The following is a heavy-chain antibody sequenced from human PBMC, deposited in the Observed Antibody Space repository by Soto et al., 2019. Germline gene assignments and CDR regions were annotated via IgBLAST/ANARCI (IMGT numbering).Heavy chain of an antibody. V-gene: IGHV4-59*01. CDR1: GGSISSYY. CDR3: ARLPSPRAAAIDDAFAI. D-gene: IGHD2-2*01. J-gene: IGHJ3*02. CDR2: IYYSGST. Sequence: PSETLSLTCTVSGGSISSYYWSWIRQPPGKGLEWIGYIYYSGSTNYNPSLKSRVTISVDTSKNQFSLKLSSVTAADTAVYYCARLPSPRAAAIDDAFAIWGQGTMVTVSS.